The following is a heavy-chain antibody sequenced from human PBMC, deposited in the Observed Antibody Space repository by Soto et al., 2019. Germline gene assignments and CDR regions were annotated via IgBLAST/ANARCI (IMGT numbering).Heavy chain of an antibody. CDR2: INENSGSL. Sequence: EVQLVESGGNLVQPGRSLRLSCAASGFTFGDYAMHWVRQAPGKGLAWISSINENSGSLDYADSVKGRFTISRDNAKNSLYLQMNSLRIEDTALYYCGKEAHGSLDFWGQGTLVTVSS. J-gene: IGHJ4*02. CDR1: GFTFGDYA. D-gene: IGHD1-26*01. V-gene: IGHV3-9*01. CDR3: GKEAHGSLDF.